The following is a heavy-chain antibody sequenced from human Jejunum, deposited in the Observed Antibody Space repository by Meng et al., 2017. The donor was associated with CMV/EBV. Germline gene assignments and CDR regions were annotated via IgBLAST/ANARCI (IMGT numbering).Heavy chain of an antibody. V-gene: IGHV1-2*02. CDR3: ARGPYCSSINCYGAD. D-gene: IGHD2-2*01. Sequence: QVQLVKSGAEVKKPWASVKVSCKASGYTFTGYYIHWVRQAPGQGLEWMGWIYPNDGDTKYAQRFQGRVTMTRDTSTSMAYMDLSSLRSDDTAVYYCARGPYCSSINCYGADWGQGTLVTVSS. J-gene: IGHJ4*02. CDR1: GYTFTGYY. CDR2: IYPNDGDT.